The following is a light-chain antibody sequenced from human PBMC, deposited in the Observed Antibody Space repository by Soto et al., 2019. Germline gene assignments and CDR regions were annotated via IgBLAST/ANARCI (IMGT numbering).Light chain of an antibody. J-gene: IGKJ3*01. CDR2: EPS. CDR3: QKYNSASFT. CDR1: QGIGNY. Sequence: DIQMTQSPSSLPAPVGKEATILSGASQGIGNYLAWYHQKPGKVPNFLFYEPSTLQSGFPSRFSGSGSGTDFTLTISSLQPEDVATYYCQKYNSASFTFGPGTKVDIK. V-gene: IGKV1-27*01.